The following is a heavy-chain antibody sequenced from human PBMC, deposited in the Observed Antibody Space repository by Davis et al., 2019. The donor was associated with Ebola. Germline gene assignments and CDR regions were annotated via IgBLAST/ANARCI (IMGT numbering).Heavy chain of an antibody. CDR3: ARDIGYSFGSGTYSKYDY. CDR2: INPYNGNT. J-gene: IGHJ4*02. V-gene: IGHV1-18*01. CDR1: GYTFSIYG. Sequence: ASVKVSCKASGYTFSIYGLSWVRQAPGQGLEWMGWINPYNGNTDYAQNFQGRLTVTTDTSTSTVHMDLRSLRSDDTAVYYCARDIGYSFGSGTYSKYDYWGQGTLVTVSS. D-gene: IGHD3-10*01.